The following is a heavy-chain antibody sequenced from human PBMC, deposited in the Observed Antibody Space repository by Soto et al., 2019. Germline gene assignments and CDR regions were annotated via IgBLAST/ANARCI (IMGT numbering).Heavy chain of an antibody. CDR2: ISSDGSST. V-gene: IGHV3-74*01. Sequence: LRLSCAASGFTLSNYWMHWARQAPGKGLVWVSRISSDGSSTNYADSVKGRFTISRDNAKNTLHLQMNSLRAEDTAVYYCARVPYCSSSSCYSYFDSWGQGTLVTVSS. CDR1: GFTLSNYW. J-gene: IGHJ4*02. D-gene: IGHD2-2*01. CDR3: ARVPYCSSSSCYSYFDS.